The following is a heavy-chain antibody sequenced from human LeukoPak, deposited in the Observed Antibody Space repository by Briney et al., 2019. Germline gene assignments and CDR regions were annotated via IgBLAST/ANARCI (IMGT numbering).Heavy chain of an antibody. J-gene: IGHJ4*02. V-gene: IGHV1-8*03. CDR2: MNPNSGNT. CDR3: TRNPGRSSGWYGGDY. Sequence: ASVKVSCKASGYTFTSYDINWVRQATGQGHEWMGWMNPNSGNTGYAQKFQGRVTITRNTSISTAYMELSSLRSEDTAVYYCTRNPGRSSGWYGGDYWGQGTLVTVSS. D-gene: IGHD6-19*01. CDR1: GYTFTSYD.